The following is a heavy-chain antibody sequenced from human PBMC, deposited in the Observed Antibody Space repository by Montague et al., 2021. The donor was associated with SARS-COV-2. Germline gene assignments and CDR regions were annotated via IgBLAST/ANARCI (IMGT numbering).Heavy chain of an antibody. V-gene: IGHV4-39*01. Sequence: SETLSLTCTVPGGSISSSSYYWGWIRQPPGKGLEWIGSVHYGGRPYYNPSLKSRVTIYVDTSKNQLSLKLSSVTAADTAVYYCTRHVHMTWPEPSPGFDYWGQGTLVTVSS. D-gene: IGHD1-1*01. CDR3: TRHVHMTWPEPSPGFDY. CDR1: GGSISSSSYY. J-gene: IGHJ4*02. CDR2: VHYGGRP.